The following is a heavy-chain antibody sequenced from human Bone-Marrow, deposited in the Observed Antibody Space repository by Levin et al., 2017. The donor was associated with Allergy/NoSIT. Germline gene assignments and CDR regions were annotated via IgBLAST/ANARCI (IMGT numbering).Heavy chain of an antibody. CDR3: AREVGGEYFDY. CDR1: GFTFSSFT. Sequence: GGSLRLSCAASGFTFSSFTMSWVRQAPGKGLEWVSSISTSSDYIYYADSVKGRFTISRDNAKNSLYLQMNSLRAEDTAVFYCAREVGGEYFDYWGQGTLVTVSS. V-gene: IGHV3-21*01. J-gene: IGHJ4*02. D-gene: IGHD6-19*01. CDR2: ISTSSDYI.